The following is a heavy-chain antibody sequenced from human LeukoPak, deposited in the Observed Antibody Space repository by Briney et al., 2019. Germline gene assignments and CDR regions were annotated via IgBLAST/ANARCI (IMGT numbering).Heavy chain of an antibody. CDR3: ARAKYCSSTSCSHIGKTLAIDY. D-gene: IGHD2-2*01. Sequence: ASVKVSCKASGYTFTSYGISWVRQAPGQGLEWMGWISAYNGNTNYAQKLQGRVTMTTDTSTSTAYMELRSLRSDDTAVYYCARAKYCSSTSCSHIGKTLAIDYWGQGTLVTVSS. CDR2: ISAYNGNT. V-gene: IGHV1-18*04. J-gene: IGHJ4*02. CDR1: GYTFTSYG.